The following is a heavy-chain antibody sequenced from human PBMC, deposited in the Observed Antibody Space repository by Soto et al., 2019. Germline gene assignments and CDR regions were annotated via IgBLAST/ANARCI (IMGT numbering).Heavy chain of an antibody. V-gene: IGHV3-9*01. CDR1: GFTFDDYA. Sequence: EVQLVESGGGLVQPGRSLRLSCAASGFTFDDYAMHWVRQAPGKGLEWVSGISWNSGSIGYADSVKGRFTISRDNAKNSLYLQMNSLRAEDTALYYCAKDKAEYSSAGDYFDYWVQGTLVTVSS. CDR2: ISWNSGSI. J-gene: IGHJ4*02. CDR3: AKDKAEYSSAGDYFDY. D-gene: IGHD6-6*01.